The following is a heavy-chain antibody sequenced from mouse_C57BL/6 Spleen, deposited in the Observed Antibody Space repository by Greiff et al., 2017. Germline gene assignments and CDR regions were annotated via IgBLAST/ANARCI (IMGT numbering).Heavy chain of an antibody. D-gene: IGHD2-4*01. Sequence: VKLQESGAELVKPGASVKMSCKASGYTFTTYPIEWMKQNHGKSLEWIGNFHPYNDDTKYNEKFKGKATLTVDKSSSTVYLELSRLTSDDSAVYYCARTDYEYDGFAYWGQGTLVTVSA. CDR1: GYTFTTYP. CDR3: ARTDYEYDGFAY. V-gene: IGHV1-47*01. J-gene: IGHJ3*01. CDR2: FHPYNDDT.